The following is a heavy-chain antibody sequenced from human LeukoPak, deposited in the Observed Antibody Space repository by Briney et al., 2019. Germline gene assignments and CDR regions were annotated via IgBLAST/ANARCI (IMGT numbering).Heavy chain of an antibody. CDR3: AKIRRDSSGGYGTYFDY. CDR2: ISGSGGST. CDR1: GITFSSYA. J-gene: IGHJ4*02. Sequence: PEGSLRLSCAASGITFSSYAMSWVRQPPGEGLEWVSSISGSGGSTYYADSVKGRFTISRDNSKNTLYLQMNNLRAEDTALYYCAKIRRDSSGGYGTYFDYWGQGTLVTVSS. D-gene: IGHD6-19*01. V-gene: IGHV3-23*01.